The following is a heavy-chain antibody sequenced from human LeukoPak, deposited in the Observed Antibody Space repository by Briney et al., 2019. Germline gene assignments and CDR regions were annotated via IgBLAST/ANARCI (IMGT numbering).Heavy chain of an antibody. CDR1: GFTFSDYY. Sequence: GGSLRLSCAASGFTFSDYYMSWIRQAPGKGLEWVSYISSSGSTIYYADSAKGRFTISRDNAKNSLYLQMNSLRAEDTAVYYCARRSGSSSWYSYYYYYYYMDVWGKGTTVTVSS. V-gene: IGHV3-11*04. CDR2: ISSSGSTI. CDR3: ARRSGSSSWYSYYYYYYYMDV. D-gene: IGHD6-13*01. J-gene: IGHJ6*03.